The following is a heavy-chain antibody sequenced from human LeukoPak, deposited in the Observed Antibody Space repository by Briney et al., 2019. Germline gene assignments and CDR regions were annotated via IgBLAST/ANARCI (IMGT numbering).Heavy chain of an antibody. CDR2: IRYDGSTK. D-gene: IGHD1-26*01. V-gene: IGHV3-30*02. CDR3: AKESGDHFEAFDI. Sequence: GGSLRLSCAASGFTLSSYGMHWVRQAPGKGLEWVAFIRYDGSTKYYADSVKGRFTISRDNSKNTLYLQMNSLRAEDTAVYYCAKESGDHFEAFDIWGQGTMVTVSS. CDR1: GFTLSSYG. J-gene: IGHJ3*02.